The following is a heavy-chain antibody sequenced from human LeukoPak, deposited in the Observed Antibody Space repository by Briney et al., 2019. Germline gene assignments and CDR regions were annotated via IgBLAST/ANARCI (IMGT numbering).Heavy chain of an antibody. CDR1: GDSISRSRHF. CDR2: IYNSGST. J-gene: IGHJ4*02. D-gene: IGHD3-16*02. Sequence: PSETLSLTCNGSGDSISRSRHFWAWMRQSPGRGLEWIGYIYNSGSTYYNPSLKSRVTISVDTSKNQFSLRLSSVTAADTAVYYCAGGTLWGSYRYHSNYFDYWGQGTLVTVSS. V-gene: IGHV4-39*07. CDR3: AGGTLWGSYRYHSNYFDY.